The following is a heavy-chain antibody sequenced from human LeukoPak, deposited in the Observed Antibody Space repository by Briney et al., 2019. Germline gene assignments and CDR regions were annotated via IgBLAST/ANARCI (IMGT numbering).Heavy chain of an antibody. V-gene: IGHV3-74*01. J-gene: IGHJ3*02. CDR1: GFIFSSYW. D-gene: IGHD1-14*01. CDR3: ARAYDRNYDAFDI. Sequence: PGGSLRLSCAASGFIFSSYWMHWVRQGPGKGLVWVSRIKTDGSSTSYADSVKGRFTISRDNAKNTLYLQVNSLRAEDTAAYYCARAYDRNYDAFDIWGQGTMVTVSS. CDR2: IKTDGSST.